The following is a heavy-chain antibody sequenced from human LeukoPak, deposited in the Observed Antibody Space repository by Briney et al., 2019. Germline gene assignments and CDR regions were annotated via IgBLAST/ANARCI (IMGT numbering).Heavy chain of an antibody. CDR1: GYSFTSYW. CDR3: ASSPTGPWDAFDI. J-gene: IGHJ3*02. D-gene: IGHD1-1*01. V-gene: IGHV5-51*01. Sequence: GESLKISCKGSGYSFTSYWIGWVRQIPGKGLEWMGIIYPGDSDTRYSPSFQGQVTISADKSISTAYLQWSSLKASDTAMYYCASSPTGPWDAFDIWGQGTMVTVSS. CDR2: IYPGDSDT.